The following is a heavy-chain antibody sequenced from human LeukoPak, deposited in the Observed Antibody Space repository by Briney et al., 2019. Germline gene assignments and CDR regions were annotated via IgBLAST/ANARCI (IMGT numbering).Heavy chain of an antibody. D-gene: IGHD4-17*01. V-gene: IGHV3-23*01. CDR2: ISGSGGST. CDR1: GFTFSTYA. J-gene: IGHJ4*02. CDR3: ASFRRGY. Sequence: GGSLRLSCAASGFTFSTYAMSWVRQAPGRGLEWVSSISGSGGSTYYADSVKGRFTISRDNAKNSLYLQMNSLRAEDTAVYYCASFRRGYWGQGTLVTVSS.